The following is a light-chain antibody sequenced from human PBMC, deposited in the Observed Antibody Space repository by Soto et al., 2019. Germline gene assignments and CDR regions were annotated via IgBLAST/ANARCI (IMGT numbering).Light chain of an antibody. Sequence: EIVLTQSPATLSLSPGERATLSCRASQSVSSYLAWYQQKPGQAPRLLIYDTSNRATGIPARFSGSGSGTDFTLTISSLEPEDSAVYYCQQSSTWPPLTCGGGTNVEIK. CDR3: QQSSTWPPLT. V-gene: IGKV3-11*01. J-gene: IGKJ4*01. CDR2: DTS. CDR1: QSVSSY.